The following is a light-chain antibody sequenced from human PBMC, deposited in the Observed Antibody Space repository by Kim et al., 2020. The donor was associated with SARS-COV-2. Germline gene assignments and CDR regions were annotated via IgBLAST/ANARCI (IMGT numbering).Light chain of an antibody. Sequence: SYELTQPPSVSVSPGQTVTLTCSGDKLGEKYSCWYQQRSGQSPILLIYQDFKRPSGIPERFSGSNFGNTATLTISGTQTVDEADYYCQGDSGTVVFGGGTKLTVL. J-gene: IGLJ2*01. CDR3: QGDSGTVV. CDR2: QDF. V-gene: IGLV3-1*01. CDR1: KLGEKY.